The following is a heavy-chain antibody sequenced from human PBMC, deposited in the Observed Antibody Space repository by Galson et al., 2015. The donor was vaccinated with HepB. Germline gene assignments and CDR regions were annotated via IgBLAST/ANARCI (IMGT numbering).Heavy chain of an antibody. J-gene: IGHJ1*01. CDR2: ISSTSNTI. CDR1: GFTFSTYS. D-gene: IGHD6-25*01. CDR3: ARRGGAAEYFQH. Sequence: SLRLSCAASGFTFSTYSMNWVRQAPGKGLEWVSHISSTSNTIYYADSVKGRFTISRDNAKNSLYLQMNSLRAEDTAMYYCARRGGAAEYFQHWGQGTLVTVSS. V-gene: IGHV3-48*01.